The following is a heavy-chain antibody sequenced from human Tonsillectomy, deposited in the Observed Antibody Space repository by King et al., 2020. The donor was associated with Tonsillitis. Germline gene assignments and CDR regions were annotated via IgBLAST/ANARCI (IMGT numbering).Heavy chain of an antibody. CDR2: ISGSGGST. D-gene: IGHD3-3*01. V-gene: IGHV3-23*04. Sequence: VQLVESGGGLIQPGGSLRLSCAASGFTFSSYAMSWVRQAPGKGLEWVSGISGSGGSTYYADSVKGRFAFSRDNSKNTLYLQMNSLRAEDTAVYYCAKDRDFWSPHGMDVWGQGTTVTVSS. J-gene: IGHJ6*02. CDR1: GFTFSSYA. CDR3: AKDRDFWSPHGMDV.